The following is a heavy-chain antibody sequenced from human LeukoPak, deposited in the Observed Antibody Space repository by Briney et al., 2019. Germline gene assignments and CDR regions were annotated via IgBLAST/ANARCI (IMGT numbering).Heavy chain of an antibody. V-gene: IGHV4-39*07. D-gene: IGHD3-10*01. J-gene: IGHJ3*02. CDR2: INHSGST. CDR3: ARFRPDRAKYGSGSYWVSCAFDI. Sequence: PSETLSLTCTVSGGSISSGGYYWSWIRQPPGKGLEWIGEINHSGSTNYNPSLKSRVTISVDTSKNQFSLKLSSVTAADTAVYYCARFRPDRAKYGSGSYWVSCAFDIWGQATMVTVSS. CDR1: GGSISSGGYY.